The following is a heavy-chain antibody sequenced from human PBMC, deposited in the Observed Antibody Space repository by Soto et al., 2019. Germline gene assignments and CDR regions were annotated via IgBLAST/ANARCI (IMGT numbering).Heavy chain of an antibody. CDR1: GMTFKTSE. J-gene: IGHJ4*02. Sequence: GGSLRLSCAASGMTFKTSEVHWVRQAPGKGLEWLSFIRASDNSIYYADSVEGRFTISGDNAKNSVSLQMNSLTVEDTAIYYCASSGWGASGTPYLDFWGQGTLVTVSS. CDR2: IRASDNSI. D-gene: IGHD1-1*01. CDR3: ASSGWGASGTPYLDF. V-gene: IGHV3-48*03.